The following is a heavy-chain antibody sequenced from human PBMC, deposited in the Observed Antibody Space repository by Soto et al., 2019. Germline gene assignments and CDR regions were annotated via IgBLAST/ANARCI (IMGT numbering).Heavy chain of an antibody. J-gene: IGHJ5*02. D-gene: IGHD3-9*01. V-gene: IGHV3-23*01. CDR2: IAPSGRRT. CDR1: GFNFSSSA. Sequence: EVQLLESGGGLVQPGGSLTVSCTASGFNFSSSAMAWVRQAPGKGLEWVSAIAPSGRRTFYADSVKGRFTTSRDNSKNTLFLQMNSLGDEDTAIYYCAKDRGSDVLTGPFDHWGQGTLVTVSS. CDR3: AKDRGSDVLTGPFDH.